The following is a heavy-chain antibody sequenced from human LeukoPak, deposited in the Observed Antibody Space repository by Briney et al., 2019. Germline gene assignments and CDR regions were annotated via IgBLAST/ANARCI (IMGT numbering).Heavy chain of an antibody. J-gene: IGHJ5*02. CDR3: ARLPYYYGSGSWFDP. CDR2: VYHSGTT. Sequence: SETLSLTCAVSGYSTSSGYYWGWIRQPPGKGLEWIGSVYHSGTTYYNPSLKSRVTISMDTSQNPFSLTLRSVTAADTAVYYCARLPYYYGSGSWFDPWGQGTLVTVSS. V-gene: IGHV4-38-2*01. CDR1: GYSTSSGYY. D-gene: IGHD3-10*01.